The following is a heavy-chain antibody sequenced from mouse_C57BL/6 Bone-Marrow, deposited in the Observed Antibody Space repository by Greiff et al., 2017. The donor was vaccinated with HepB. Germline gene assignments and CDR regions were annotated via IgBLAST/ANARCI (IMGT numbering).Heavy chain of an antibody. D-gene: IGHD1-1*01. J-gene: IGHJ1*03. CDR2: IYPGSGST. V-gene: IGHV1-55*01. CDR3: ARRYYGSSWYFDV. CDR1: GYTFTSYW. Sequence: VHLQQSGAELVKPGASVKMSCKASGYTFTSYWITWVKQRPGQGLEWIGDIYPGSGSTNYNEKFKSKATLTVDTSSSTAYMQLSSLTSEDSAVYYCARRYYGSSWYFDVWGTGTTVTVSS.